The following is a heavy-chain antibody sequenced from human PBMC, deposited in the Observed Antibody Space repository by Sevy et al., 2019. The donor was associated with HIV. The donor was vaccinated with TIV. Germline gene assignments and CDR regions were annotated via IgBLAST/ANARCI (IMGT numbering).Heavy chain of an antibody. D-gene: IGHD4-17*01. CDR1: GGSISSGNYY. CDR2: IHTSGST. CDR3: TRSDYGDFLFDH. Sequence: SETLSLTCTVSGGSISSGNYYWSWIRQPAGKEMQWIGRIHTSGSTHYTPSLKSRVTISFSSSKNQFSLKLDSVTAADTAVYYCTRSDYGDFLFDHWGQGTQVTVSS. V-gene: IGHV4-61*02. J-gene: IGHJ4*02.